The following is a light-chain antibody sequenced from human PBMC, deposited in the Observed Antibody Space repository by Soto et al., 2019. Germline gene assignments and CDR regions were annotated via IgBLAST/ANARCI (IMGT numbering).Light chain of an antibody. CDR2: GSY. CDR3: AAWDDSLNGPV. Sequence: QPVLTQPPSASGTPGQRVTISCSGSSSNIGSKSVNWYQQLPGTAPKLLIYGSYQRPSGVPDRFSGSKSGTSASLAISGLQSEDEADYHCAAWDDSLNGPVFGGGTKLTVL. J-gene: IGLJ2*01. CDR1: SSNIGSKS. V-gene: IGLV1-44*01.